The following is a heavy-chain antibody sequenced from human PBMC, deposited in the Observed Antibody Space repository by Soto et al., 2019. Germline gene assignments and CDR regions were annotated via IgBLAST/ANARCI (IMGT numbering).Heavy chain of an antibody. CDR1: GFTFSGYW. J-gene: IGHJ4*02. D-gene: IGHD4-4*01. V-gene: IGHV3-7*03. CDR3: ARAPYSNAWYRFDL. CDR2: IKHDGSVQ. Sequence: GSLRLSCEASGFTFSGYWMSWVRQAPGKGLEWVADIKHDGSVQYYVDSVKGRLTISRDNAKKQLYLQMNGLRAEDTALYYCARAPYSNAWYRFDLWGQGTLVTVSS.